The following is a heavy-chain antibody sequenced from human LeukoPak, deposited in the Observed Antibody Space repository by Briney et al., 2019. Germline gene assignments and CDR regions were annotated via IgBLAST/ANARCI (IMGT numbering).Heavy chain of an antibody. Sequence: PGGSLRLSCAASGFTVSSNYMSWVRQAPGKGLEWVSVIYSGGSTYYADSVKGRFTISRHNSKNTLYLQMNSLRAEDTAVYYCARSVWLGPSQAFDIWGQGTMVPVSS. D-gene: IGHD3-10*01. CDR2: IYSGGST. CDR1: GFTVSSNY. CDR3: ARSVWLGPSQAFDI. J-gene: IGHJ3*02. V-gene: IGHV3-53*04.